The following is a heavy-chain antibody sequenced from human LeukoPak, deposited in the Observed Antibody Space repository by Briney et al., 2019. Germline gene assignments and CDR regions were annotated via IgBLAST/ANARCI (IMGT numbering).Heavy chain of an antibody. CDR2: ITSGGSAM. CDR3: PRAGEYYDILSGSQRGFDP. J-gene: IGHJ5*02. Sequence: GGSLRLSCAASGFTFSSYEMNWVRQAPGKGLEWVSYITSGGSAMYYAESVKGRFTISRDNAKNSLYLQMNSLRAEDTAVYYCPRAGEYYDILSGSQRGFDPWGQGTLVTVSS. V-gene: IGHV3-48*03. D-gene: IGHD3-9*01. CDR1: GFTFSSYE.